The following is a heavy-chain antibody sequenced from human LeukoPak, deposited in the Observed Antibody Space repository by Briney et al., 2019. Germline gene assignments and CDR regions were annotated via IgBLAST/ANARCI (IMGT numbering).Heavy chain of an antibody. CDR2: IYYSGST. J-gene: IGHJ5*02. V-gene: IGHV4-39*07. Sequence: SETLSLTCTFSGGSISSSSYCWGWIRQPPVKGLEWIGSIYYSGSTDYNPSLKSRVTISVDTSKNQFSLKLSSVTAADTAVYYCARGPRNLVGYCSSTSCRRGYNWFDPWGQGTLVTVSS. D-gene: IGHD2-2*03. CDR3: ARGPRNLVGYCSSTSCRRGYNWFDP. CDR1: GGSISSSSYC.